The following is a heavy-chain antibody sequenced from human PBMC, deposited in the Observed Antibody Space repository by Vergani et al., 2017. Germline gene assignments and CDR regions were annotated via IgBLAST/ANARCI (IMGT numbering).Heavy chain of an antibody. Sequence: QVQLQESGPGLVKPSQTLSLTCTVSGVSISSGAYYWSWIRQPPGKGLVWIGYIYYSGSPYYNPSLKSLVTISVDTSKNQFSLKLSSVTAADTAVYYCASAYRDYGIDYWGQGTLVTVSS. CDR2: IYYSGSP. D-gene: IGHD4-17*01. V-gene: IGHV4-30-4*08. CDR1: GVSISSGAYY. CDR3: ASAYRDYGIDY. J-gene: IGHJ4*02.